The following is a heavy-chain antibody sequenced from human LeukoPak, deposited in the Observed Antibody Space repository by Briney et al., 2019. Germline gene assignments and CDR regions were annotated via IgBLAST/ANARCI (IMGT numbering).Heavy chain of an antibody. CDR2: ISSSSSYI. D-gene: IGHD2-15*01. V-gene: IGHV3-21*01. J-gene: IGHJ5*02. CDR3: ARDGYCSGGSCYAPRFDP. CDR1: GFTFSSYR. Sequence: GGSLRLSCAASGFTFSSYRMNWVRQAPGKGLEWVSSISSSSSYIYYADSVRGRFTISRDNAKNPLYLQMNSLRAEDTAVYYCARDGYCSGGSCYAPRFDPWGQGILVTVSS.